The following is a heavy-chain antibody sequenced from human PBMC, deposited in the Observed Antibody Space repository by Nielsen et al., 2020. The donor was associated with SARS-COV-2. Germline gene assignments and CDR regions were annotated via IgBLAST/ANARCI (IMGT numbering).Heavy chain of an antibody. CDR3: ARDIHCSSTSCYGMDV. CDR2: ISYDGSNK. V-gene: IGHV3-30-3*01. Sequence: GKSLKISCAASGFTFSSYAMHWVRQAPGKGLEWVAVISYDGSNKYYADSVKGRFTISRDNSKNTLYLQMNGLRAEDTAVYYCARDIHCSSTSCYGMDVWGQGTTVTVSS. D-gene: IGHD2-2*01. J-gene: IGHJ6*02. CDR1: GFTFSSYA.